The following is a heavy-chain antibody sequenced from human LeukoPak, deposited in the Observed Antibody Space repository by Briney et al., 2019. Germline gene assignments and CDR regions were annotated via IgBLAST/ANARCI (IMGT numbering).Heavy chain of an antibody. V-gene: IGHV4-59*12. D-gene: IGHD2-15*01. J-gene: IGHJ4*02. CDR1: GGSISSYY. CDR2: VSYSGST. Sequence: SETLSLTCAVSGGSISSYYWSWIRQPPGKGLEWIGYVSYSGSTNYNPSLKSRVTISVDTSKNQFSLQLSSVTAAGTAVYYCWLQRMVAAYFDSWGQGTLVTVSS. CDR3: WLQRMVAAYFDS.